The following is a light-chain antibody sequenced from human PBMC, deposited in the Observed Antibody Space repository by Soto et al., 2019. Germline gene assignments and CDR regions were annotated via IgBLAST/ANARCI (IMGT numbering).Light chain of an antibody. CDR3: QQYGSSPRVT. CDR2: GAS. V-gene: IGKV3-20*01. CDR1: QRVSSNY. Sequence: EIVLTQSPGTLSLSPGERATLSCRASQRVSSNYLAWYQQKPGQAPRLLIYGASSRATGIPDRFSGSGSGIDFTLTISRLEPEDFAVYYCQQYGSSPRVTFGGGTKVEI. J-gene: IGKJ4*01.